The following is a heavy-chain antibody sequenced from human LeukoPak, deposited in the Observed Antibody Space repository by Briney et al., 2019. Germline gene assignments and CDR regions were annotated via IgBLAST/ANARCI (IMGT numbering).Heavy chain of an antibody. CDR2: ITGGSNTI. Sequence: PGGSLRLSCAASGFTFSIYSMNWVRQAPGKGLEWVSYITGGSNTIYYPDSVKGRFTISRDNAKNSLYLQMNSLRAEDTAVYYCARSIQFGIWFDPWGQGTLVTVSS. D-gene: IGHD3-16*01. V-gene: IGHV3-48*01. CDR1: GFTFSIYS. J-gene: IGHJ5*02. CDR3: ARSIQFGIWFDP.